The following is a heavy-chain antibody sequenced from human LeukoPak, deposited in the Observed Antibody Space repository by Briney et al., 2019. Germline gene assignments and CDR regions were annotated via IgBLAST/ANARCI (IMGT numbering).Heavy chain of an antibody. CDR3: AKVRGIAAAC. D-gene: IGHD6-13*01. V-gene: IGHV3-23*01. Sequence: PGGSLRLSCAASGFTFSDYAMSWVRQAPGKGLEWVAAITVRGGTTYYADSVKGRFTISRDNPKNTLYLQMNSLRAEDTAVYYCAKVRGIAAACWGQGTLVTVSS. CDR2: ITVRGGTT. CDR1: GFTFSDYA. J-gene: IGHJ4*02.